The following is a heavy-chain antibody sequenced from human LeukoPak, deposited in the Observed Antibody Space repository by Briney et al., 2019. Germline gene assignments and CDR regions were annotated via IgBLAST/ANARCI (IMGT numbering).Heavy chain of an antibody. V-gene: IGHV1-2*02. D-gene: IGHD3-16*02. CDR1: GYTFTSYG. CDR2: INPNSGGT. J-gene: IGHJ4*02. CDR3: ARAKVDDYIWGSYRYTFKYYFDY. Sequence: ASVKVSCKASGYTFTSYGISWVRQAPGQGLEWMGWINPNSGGTNYAQKFQGRVTMTRDTSISTAYMELSRLRSDDTAVYYCARAKVDDYIWGSYRYTFKYYFDYWGQGTLVTVSS.